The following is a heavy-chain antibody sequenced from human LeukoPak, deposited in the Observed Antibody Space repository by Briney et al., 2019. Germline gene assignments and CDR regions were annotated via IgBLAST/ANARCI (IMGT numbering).Heavy chain of an antibody. CDR2: TYYSGST. Sequence: SQTLSLTCTVSGGSISSGDYYWSWIRQPPGKGLEWIGYTYYSGSTYYTPSLKNRVSISVDTSKNQFSLNLSSVTAADAAVYYCARPYYYDSRIDPWGQGTLVTVSS. J-gene: IGHJ5*02. CDR3: ARPYYYDSRIDP. CDR1: GGSISSGDYY. D-gene: IGHD3-22*01. V-gene: IGHV4-30-4*01.